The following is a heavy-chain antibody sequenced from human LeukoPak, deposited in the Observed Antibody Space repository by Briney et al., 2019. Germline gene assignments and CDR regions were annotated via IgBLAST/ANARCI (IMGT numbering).Heavy chain of an antibody. CDR1: GFTFSSYG. CDR3: AKGIAVAGPLDY. V-gene: IGHV3-33*06. CDR2: IWYDGSNK. Sequence: GGSLRLSCAASGFTFSSYGMHWVRQAPGKGLEWVAVIWYDGSNKYYADSVKGRFTISRDNSKNTLYLQMNSLRAEDTAVYYCAKGIAVAGPLDYWGQGTLVTVSS. D-gene: IGHD6-19*01. J-gene: IGHJ4*02.